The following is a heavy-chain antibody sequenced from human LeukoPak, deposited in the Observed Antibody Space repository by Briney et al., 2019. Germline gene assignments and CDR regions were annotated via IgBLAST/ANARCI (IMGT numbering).Heavy chain of an antibody. Sequence: GGSLRLSCAASGFTFSSYSMNWVRQAPGKGLEWVAFIRYDGSNKYYADSVKGRFTISRDNSKNTLYLQMNSLRAEDTAVYYCAKDDDYDFWSGYRGAFDIWGQGTMVTVSS. D-gene: IGHD3-3*01. CDR1: GFTFSSYS. CDR2: IRYDGSNK. J-gene: IGHJ3*02. CDR3: AKDDDYDFWSGYRGAFDI. V-gene: IGHV3-30*02.